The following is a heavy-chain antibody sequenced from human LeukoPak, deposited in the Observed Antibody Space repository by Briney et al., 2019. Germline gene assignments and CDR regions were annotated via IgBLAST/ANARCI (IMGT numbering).Heavy chain of an antibody. J-gene: IGHJ4*02. D-gene: IGHD6-19*01. CDR2: TYYRSKWYN. CDR3: ARTPGRAVAGGGFDY. Sequence: PSQTLSLTCAISGDSVSSNGAAWNWIRQSPSRGLEWLGRTYYRSKWYNDYAVSVKSRTTINPDTSKNQFSLQLNSVTPEDTAVYYCARTPGRAVAGGGFDYWGQGTLVTVSS. CDR1: GDSVSSNGAA. V-gene: IGHV6-1*01.